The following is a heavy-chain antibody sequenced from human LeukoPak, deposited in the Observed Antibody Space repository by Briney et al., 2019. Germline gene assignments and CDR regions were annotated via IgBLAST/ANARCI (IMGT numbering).Heavy chain of an antibody. Sequence: AGGPLRLSCAASGFTFSSYAMSWVRQAPGKGLEWVSAISGSGGSTYYADSVKGRFTISRDNSKNTLYLQMNSLRAEDTAVYYCAKDDPLDFWSGYSLFYFDYWGQGTLVTVSS. J-gene: IGHJ4*02. V-gene: IGHV3-23*01. CDR2: ISGSGGST. CDR1: GFTFSSYA. CDR3: AKDDPLDFWSGYSLFYFDY. D-gene: IGHD3-3*01.